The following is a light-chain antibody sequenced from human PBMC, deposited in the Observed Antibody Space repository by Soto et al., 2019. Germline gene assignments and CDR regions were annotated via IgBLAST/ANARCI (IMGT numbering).Light chain of an antibody. J-gene: IGLJ3*02. CDR3: QVWDISSGHVV. CDR1: NIGSKS. V-gene: IGLV3-21*01. CDR2: FDS. Sequence: SYELTQPPSVSEAPGKRASVAGGGSNIGSKSVHWYQKKSCNVPVLVMYFDSDRPSGIPERFSGSNSGNTATLTISRVEAGDEADYYCQVWDISSGHVVFGGGTKLTVL.